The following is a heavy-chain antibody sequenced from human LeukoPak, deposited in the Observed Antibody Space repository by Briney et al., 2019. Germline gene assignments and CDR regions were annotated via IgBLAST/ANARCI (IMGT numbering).Heavy chain of an antibody. CDR3: ARDHTLAAAEY. CDR1: GYTFTSYG. Sequence: GASVKVSCKASGYTFTSYGISWVRQAPGPPREWMGWISAYNGNTNYAQKLQGRVTMTTDTSTSTAYMELRSLRSDDTAVYYCARDHTLAAAEYWGQGTLVTVSS. D-gene: IGHD6-13*01. CDR2: ISAYNGNT. V-gene: IGHV1-18*01. J-gene: IGHJ4*02.